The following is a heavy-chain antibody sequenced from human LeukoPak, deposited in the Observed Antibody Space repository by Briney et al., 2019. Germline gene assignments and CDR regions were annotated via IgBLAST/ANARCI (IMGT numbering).Heavy chain of an antibody. CDR1: GFTFSSHA. D-gene: IGHD6-19*01. CDR2: ISGSGGST. J-gene: IGHJ4*02. V-gene: IGHV3-23*01. Sequence: QPGGSLRLSCAASGFTFSSHAMSWVRQAPGKGLEWVSAISGSGGSTYYADSVKGRFTISRDNSKNTLYLQMNSLRAENTAVYYCAKTTGYSSGWIDYWGQGTLVTVSS. CDR3: AKTTGYSSGWIDY.